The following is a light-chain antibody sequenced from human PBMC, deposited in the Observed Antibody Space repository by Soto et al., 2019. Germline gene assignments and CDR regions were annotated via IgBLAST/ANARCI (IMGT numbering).Light chain of an antibody. CDR3: QSYDSSLSGHNYV. V-gene: IGLV1-40*01. J-gene: IGLJ1*01. CDR2: GNS. CDR1: SSNIGAGYD. Sequence: QSVRTQPPSVSGAPGQRVTSSCTGSSSNIGAGYDVHWYQQLPGTAPKLLIYGNSNRPSGVPDRFSGSKSGTSASLAITGLQAEDEADYYCQSYDSSLSGHNYVFGTETKLTVL.